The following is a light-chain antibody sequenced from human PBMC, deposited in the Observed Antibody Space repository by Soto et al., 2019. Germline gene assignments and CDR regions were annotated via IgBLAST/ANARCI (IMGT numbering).Light chain of an antibody. CDR3: SSSASNGDLF. CDR2: DVS. V-gene: IGLV2-14*03. CDR1: SSDVGTYEY. J-gene: IGLJ2*01. Sequence: QSALTQPASVSGSPGQSITISCTGTSSDVGTYEYVSWYQHHPGKAPKLMIYDVSNRPSGVSDRFSGSKSGNTASLTISGLQAEDEADYYRSSSASNGDLFFGGGTKLTVL.